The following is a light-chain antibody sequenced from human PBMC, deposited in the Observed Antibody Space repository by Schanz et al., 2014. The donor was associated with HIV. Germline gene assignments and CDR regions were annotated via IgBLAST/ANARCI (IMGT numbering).Light chain of an antibody. CDR3: QQYGSS. CDR2: GAS. V-gene: IGKV3-20*01. CDR1: QSVSSN. J-gene: IGKJ3*01. Sequence: EIVMTQSPATLSVSPGERATLSCRASQSVSSNLAWYQQKPNQAPRLLIYGASSRATGIPDRFSGSGSGTDFTLTISRLEPEDFAVYYCQQYGSSFGPGTKVEIK.